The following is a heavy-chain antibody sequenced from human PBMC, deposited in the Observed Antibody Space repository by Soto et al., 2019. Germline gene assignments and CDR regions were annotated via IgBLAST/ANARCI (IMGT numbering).Heavy chain of an antibody. D-gene: IGHD7-27*01. V-gene: IGHV4-59*11. Sequence: QVHLQESGPGLVKPSETLSLTCTVSGSAINNHYWSWIRQPPGKGLEWIGYIYYTGSTNYNPSLKSRVTMSVDTSKNQFSLTLTSLTAADTAIYYCARANWYSEYWGQGTLVTVSS. CDR1: GSAINNHY. J-gene: IGHJ4*02. CDR3: ARANWYSEY. CDR2: IYYTGST.